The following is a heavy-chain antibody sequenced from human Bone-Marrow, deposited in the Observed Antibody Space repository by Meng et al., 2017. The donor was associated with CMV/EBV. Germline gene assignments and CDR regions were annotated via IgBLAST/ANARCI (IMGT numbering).Heavy chain of an antibody. CDR1: GFTFSDYY. CDR3: ARGGSTVTTKVDY. D-gene: IGHD4-17*01. V-gene: IGHV3-11*01. Sequence: GESLKISCAASGFTFSDYYMSWIRQAPGKGLEWVSYISSSGSTIYYADSVKGRFTISRDNAKNSLYLQMNSLRAEDTAVYYCARGGSTVTTKVDYCGQGTLVTASS. J-gene: IGHJ4*02. CDR2: ISSSGSTI.